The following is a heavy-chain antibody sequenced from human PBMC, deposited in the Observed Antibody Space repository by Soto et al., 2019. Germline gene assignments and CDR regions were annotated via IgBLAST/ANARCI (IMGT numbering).Heavy chain of an antibody. Sequence: EVQLVESGGGLVKPGGSLRLSCAGSGFTFSSYSMNWVRQAPGKGLEWVSSISSSSSYIYYADSVKGRFTISRDNAKNSLYLQMNSLRAEDTAVYYCATGEYYYDSSGYYYCWGQGTLVTVSS. CDR2: ISSSSSYI. V-gene: IGHV3-21*01. CDR1: GFTFSSYS. J-gene: IGHJ4*02. CDR3: ATGEYYYDSSGYYYC. D-gene: IGHD3-22*01.